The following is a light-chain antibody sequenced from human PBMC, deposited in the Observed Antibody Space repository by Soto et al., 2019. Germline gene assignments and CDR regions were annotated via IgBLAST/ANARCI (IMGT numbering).Light chain of an antibody. CDR1: QSVDDN. Sequence: EIVLTQSPGTLSLSPGERATLSCRASQSVDDNLAWYQQKPGQAPRLLIYGASTRATGIPARFSGSGSGTEFTLTISGLQSEDFAVYYCQRYENWPGFGGGTKVDIK. V-gene: IGKV3-15*01. CDR2: GAS. CDR3: QRYENWPG. J-gene: IGKJ4*01.